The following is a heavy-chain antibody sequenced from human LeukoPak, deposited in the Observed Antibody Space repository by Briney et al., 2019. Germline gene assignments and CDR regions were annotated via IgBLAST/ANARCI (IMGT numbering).Heavy chain of an antibody. Sequence: PGGSLRLSCAASGVTFSGLWMGWVRHAPGKGLGWVSRINTDGSKTTYAASVKGRFTISRDDAKNTLYLQMNSLRGEDTAVYFCVRSQCINGICYPGGYWGQGTLVTVSS. CDR2: INTDGSKT. D-gene: IGHD2-8*01. V-gene: IGHV3-74*03. J-gene: IGHJ4*02. CDR3: VRSQCINGICYPGGY. CDR1: GVTFSGLW.